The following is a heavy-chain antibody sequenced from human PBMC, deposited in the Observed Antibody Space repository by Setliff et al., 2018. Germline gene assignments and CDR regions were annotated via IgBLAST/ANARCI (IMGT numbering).Heavy chain of an antibody. CDR3: ARASRFATIVWKGDYYMDV. CDR1: GYTSINYG. CDR2: INTNTGNP. J-gene: IGHJ6*03. D-gene: IGHD3-16*02. Sequence: ASVKVSCKAFGYTSINYGISWVRQAPGQGLEWMGWINTNTGNPSYAQGFTGRFVFSLDTSVSTAYLQISSLKPEDTAMYYCARASRFATIVWKGDYYMDVWGKGTTVTVSS. V-gene: IGHV7-4-1*02.